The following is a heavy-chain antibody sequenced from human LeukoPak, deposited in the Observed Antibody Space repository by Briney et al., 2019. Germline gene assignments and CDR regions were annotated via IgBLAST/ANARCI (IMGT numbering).Heavy chain of an antibody. Sequence: SETLSLTCTVSGGSISSYYWSWIRQPPGKGLEWIGYIYYSGSTNYNPSLKSRVTISVDTPKNQFSLKLSSVTAADTAVYYCARGIAVAGTVGWFDPWGQGTLVTVSS. CDR1: GGSISSYY. CDR3: ARGIAVAGTVGWFDP. D-gene: IGHD6-19*01. J-gene: IGHJ5*02. CDR2: IYYSGST. V-gene: IGHV4-59*01.